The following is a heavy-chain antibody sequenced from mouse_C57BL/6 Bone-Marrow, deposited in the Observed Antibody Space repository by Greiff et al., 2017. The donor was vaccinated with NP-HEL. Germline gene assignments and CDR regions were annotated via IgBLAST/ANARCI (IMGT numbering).Heavy chain of an antibody. J-gene: IGHJ3*01. D-gene: IGHD3-1*01. CDR1: GYTFTDYY. V-gene: IGHV1-76*01. CDR2: IYPGSGNT. Sequence: QVQLKESGAELVRPGASVKLSCKASGYTFTDYYINWVKQRPGQGLEWIARIYPGSGNTYYNEKFKGKATLTAEKSSSTAYMQLSSLTSEDSAVYFCARSGPLAYWGQGTLVTVSA. CDR3: ARSGPLAY.